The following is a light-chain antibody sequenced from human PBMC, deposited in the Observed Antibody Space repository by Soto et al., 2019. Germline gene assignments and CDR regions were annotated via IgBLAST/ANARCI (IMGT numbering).Light chain of an antibody. CDR1: HSVSSH. CDR2: GAS. J-gene: IGKJ5*01. V-gene: IGKV3-20*01. CDR3: QQYGGSPT. Sequence: EIVMTQSPATLSVSPGEGATVSCRASHSVSSHLAWYQQKPGQAPRRLIYGASTRATGIPDRFSGSGSGTDFTLTIGRLEPEDFAVYYCQQYGGSPTFGEGTRLEI.